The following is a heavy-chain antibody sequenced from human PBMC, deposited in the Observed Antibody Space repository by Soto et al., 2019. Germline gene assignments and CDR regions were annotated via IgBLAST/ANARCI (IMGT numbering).Heavy chain of an antibody. Sequence: QVQLVQSGAEVKKPGSSVKVSCKASGGTFSSYTISWVRQAPGQGLEWMGRIIPILGIANYAQKFQGRVTITADKSTSTAYMELSSLRSDDTAVYYCAREMAYYYDSSGYFYGSFDYWGQGTLVTVSS. CDR2: IIPILGIA. V-gene: IGHV1-69*08. J-gene: IGHJ4*02. CDR1: GGTFSSYT. CDR3: AREMAYYYDSSGYFYGSFDY. D-gene: IGHD3-22*01.